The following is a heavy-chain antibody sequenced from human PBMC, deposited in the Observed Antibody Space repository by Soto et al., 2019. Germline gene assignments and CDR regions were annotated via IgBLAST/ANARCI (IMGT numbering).Heavy chain of an antibody. D-gene: IGHD5-18*01. CDR2: IKTDASEK. Sequence: PGGSLRLSCEASGFTLGSYWMSWVRQAPGKGLEWLATIKTDASEKKYVDSVKGRFTMSRDNAKNSLYLQMDSLRAEDTAVYYCARGYPLWSPYFYYYMDVWGQGTTVTVSS. CDR1: GFTLGSYW. CDR3: ARGYPLWSPYFYYYMDV. J-gene: IGHJ6*03. V-gene: IGHV3-7*01.